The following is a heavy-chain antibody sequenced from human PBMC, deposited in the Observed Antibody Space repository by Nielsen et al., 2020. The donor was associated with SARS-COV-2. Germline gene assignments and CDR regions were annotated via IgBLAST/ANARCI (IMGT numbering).Heavy chain of an antibody. V-gene: IGHV1-2*06. D-gene: IGHD2-2*01. J-gene: IGHJ6*02. CDR2: ISPNSGGT. CDR3: ARELIVVVPAEYYYYYYGMDV. CDR1: GYTFTSYA. Sequence: ASVKVSCKASGYTFTSYAMNWVRQAPGQGLEWMGRISPNSGGTNYAQKFQGRVTMTRDTSISTAYMELSRLRSDDTAVYYCARELIVVVPAEYYYYYYGMDVWGQGTTVTVSS.